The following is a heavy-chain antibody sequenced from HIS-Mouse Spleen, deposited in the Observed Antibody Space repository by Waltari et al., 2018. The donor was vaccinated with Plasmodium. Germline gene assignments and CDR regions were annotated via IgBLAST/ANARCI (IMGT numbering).Heavy chain of an antibody. CDR2: INHSGST. CDR3: ARGVGYCSGGSCDHYFDY. CDR1: GGSFSGYY. Sequence: QVQLQQWGAGLLKPSETLSLTCAVYGGSFSGYYWSWIRQPPGKGLEWIGEINHSGSTNYNPSLKSRVTISVDTSKYQFSLKLSSVTAADTAVYYCARGVGYCSGGSCDHYFDYWGQGTLVTVSS. V-gene: IGHV4-34*01. D-gene: IGHD2-15*01. J-gene: IGHJ4*02.